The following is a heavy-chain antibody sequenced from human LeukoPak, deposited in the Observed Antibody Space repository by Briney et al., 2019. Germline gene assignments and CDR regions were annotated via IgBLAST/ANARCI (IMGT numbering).Heavy chain of an antibody. J-gene: IGHJ6*04. Sequence: SQTLSLTCAISGDSVSSNSAAWNWIRQSPSRGLEWLGRTYYRSKWYNDYAVSVKSRITINPDTSKNQFSLQLNSVTPEDTAVYYCARGAIAAQKLRAYYYGMDVWGKGTTVTVSS. V-gene: IGHV6-1*01. CDR2: TYYRSKWYN. CDR3: ARGAIAAQKLRAYYYGMDV. CDR1: GDSVSSNSAA. D-gene: IGHD6-13*01.